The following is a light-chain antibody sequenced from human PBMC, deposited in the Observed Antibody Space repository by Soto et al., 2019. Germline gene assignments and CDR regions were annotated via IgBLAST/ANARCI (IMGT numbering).Light chain of an antibody. Sequence: QSVLTQPPSVSAAPGQKVTISCSGSSSNIGMNYVSWYQQLPGAAPKLLIYDTDKRPSGMPDRFSGTKSDTSATLVINGLQTGDEADYYCGTWDSRLSAGRVFGGGTKLTVL. CDR2: DTD. J-gene: IGLJ2*01. CDR3: GTWDSRLSAGRV. CDR1: SSNIGMNY. V-gene: IGLV1-51*01.